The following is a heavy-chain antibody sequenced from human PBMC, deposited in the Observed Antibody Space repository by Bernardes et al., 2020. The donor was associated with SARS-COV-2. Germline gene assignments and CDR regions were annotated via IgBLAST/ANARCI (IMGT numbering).Heavy chain of an antibody. D-gene: IGHD3-3*01. CDR2: IFYSGSP. Sequence: SETLSLTCTVSGGSISSSSYYWGWLLQPPGKGLEWIGSIFYSGSPYYNPSLKSRVPISVDTSKNQFSLKLSSVTAADTAVYYCARPVADTIFGVVIIPGWFDPWGQGTLVTVSS. CDR3: ARPVADTIFGVVIIPGWFDP. CDR1: GGSISSSSYY. J-gene: IGHJ5*02. V-gene: IGHV4-39*01.